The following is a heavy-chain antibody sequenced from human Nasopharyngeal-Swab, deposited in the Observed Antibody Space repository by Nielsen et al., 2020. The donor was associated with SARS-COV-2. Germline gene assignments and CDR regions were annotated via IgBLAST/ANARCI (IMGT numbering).Heavy chain of an antibody. J-gene: IGHJ4*02. CDR2: IIPIFGTA. D-gene: IGHD4-17*01. Sequence: WVRQAPGQGLEWMGGIIPIFGTANYAQKFQGRVTITADESTSTAYMELSSLRSEDTAMYYCARDGGYGDYVGFDYWGQGTLVTVSS. V-gene: IGHV1-69*01. CDR3: ARDGGYGDYVGFDY.